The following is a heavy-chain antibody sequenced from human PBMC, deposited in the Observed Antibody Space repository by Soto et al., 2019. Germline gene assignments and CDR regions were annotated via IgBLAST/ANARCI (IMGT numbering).Heavy chain of an antibody. Sequence: SLRLSCAASGFTFTSYWMSWVRQAPGKGLEWVASIKQDGSDKYYVDPVKGRFTISRDNAKNSLYLQMNALRVEDTAVYYCARGVQGSFDIWGQGTMVNVS. CDR2: IKQDGSDK. CDR1: GFTFTSYW. J-gene: IGHJ3*02. V-gene: IGHV3-7*04. D-gene: IGHD2-15*01. CDR3: ARGVQGSFDI.